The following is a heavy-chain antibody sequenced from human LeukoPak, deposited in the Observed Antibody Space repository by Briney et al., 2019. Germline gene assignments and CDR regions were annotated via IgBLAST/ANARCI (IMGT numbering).Heavy chain of an antibody. Sequence: SETLSLTCTVSGGSISSYYWNWIRQPPGKGLEWIGYIYYSGSTNYNPSLKSRVTISVDTSKNQFSLKLSSVTAADTAVYYCARGYTRFSWFDYWGQGTLVTVSS. J-gene: IGHJ4*02. CDR1: GGSISSYY. CDR2: IYYSGST. V-gene: IGHV4-59*01. CDR3: ARGYTRFSWFDY. D-gene: IGHD5-24*01.